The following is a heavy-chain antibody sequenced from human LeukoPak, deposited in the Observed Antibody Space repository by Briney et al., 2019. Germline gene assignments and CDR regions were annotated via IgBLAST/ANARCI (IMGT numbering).Heavy chain of an antibody. J-gene: IGHJ4*02. V-gene: IGHV3-64*02. CDR3: ARGDVMVVAATLNY. D-gene: IGHD2-15*01. CDR2: ITGNGGST. Sequence: GGSLRLSCAASGFTFSSYAMHWVRQAPGKGLEYVSAITGNGGSTFYADSVKGRFTISRDNSKNTLYLQMGSLRAEDMAVYYCARGDVMVVAATLNYWGQGTLVTVSS. CDR1: GFTFSSYA.